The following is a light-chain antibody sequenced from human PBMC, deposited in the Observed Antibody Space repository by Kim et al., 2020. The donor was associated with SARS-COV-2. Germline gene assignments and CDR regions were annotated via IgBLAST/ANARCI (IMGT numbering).Light chain of an antibody. CDR3: NSRDSNDNVV. CDR1: SLRTYY. V-gene: IGLV3-19*01. Sequence: SSELTQDPAVSVALGQTVRITCQGDSLRTYYATWYQQKPGQAPILVIYGKNTRPSGIPDRFSGSTSGNTAPLTITGTQAGDEADYYCNSRDSNDNVVFGG. J-gene: IGLJ2*01. CDR2: GKN.